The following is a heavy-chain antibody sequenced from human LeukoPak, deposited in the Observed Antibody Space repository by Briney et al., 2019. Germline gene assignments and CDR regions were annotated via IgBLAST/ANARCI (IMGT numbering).Heavy chain of an antibody. Sequence: PGGSLRLSCAASGFTFSSYEMNWVRQAPGKGLEWVSYISSSGSTIYYADSVKGRFTISRDNAKNSLYLQMNSLRAEDTAVYYCARVGGPDILTGIYGMDVWGQGTTVTVSS. CDR3: ARVGGPDILTGIYGMDV. D-gene: IGHD3-9*01. V-gene: IGHV3-48*03. J-gene: IGHJ6*02. CDR2: ISSSGSTI. CDR1: GFTFSSYE.